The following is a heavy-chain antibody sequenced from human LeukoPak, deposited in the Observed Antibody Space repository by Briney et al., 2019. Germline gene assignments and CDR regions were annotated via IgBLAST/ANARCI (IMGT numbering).Heavy chain of an antibody. Sequence: GGSLRLSCAASGFTFSSYAMSWVRQAPGKGLEWVSAISGSGGSTYYADPVKGRYTISRDNSKNTLYLQMNSLRAEDTAVYYCAKDPVDYGDANWFDPWGQGTLVTVSS. CDR1: GFTFSSYA. CDR2: ISGSGGST. V-gene: IGHV3-23*01. D-gene: IGHD4-17*01. CDR3: AKDPVDYGDANWFDP. J-gene: IGHJ5*02.